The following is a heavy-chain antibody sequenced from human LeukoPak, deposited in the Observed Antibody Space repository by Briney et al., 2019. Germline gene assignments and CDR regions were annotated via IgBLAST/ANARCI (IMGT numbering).Heavy chain of an antibody. CDR3: AATYDSSGYYLPANRAEYFQH. Sequence: SETLSLTRTVSGGSTSSYYWSWIREPPGKGLWWVWYIFFSGSTNYNPSLKSRVTISVDTSKNQFSLKLSSVTAADTAVYYCAATYDSSGYYLPANRAEYFQHWGQGTLSPSPQ. D-gene: IGHD3-22*01. CDR2: IFFSGST. J-gene: IGHJ1*01. CDR1: GGSTSSYY. V-gene: IGHV4-59*01.